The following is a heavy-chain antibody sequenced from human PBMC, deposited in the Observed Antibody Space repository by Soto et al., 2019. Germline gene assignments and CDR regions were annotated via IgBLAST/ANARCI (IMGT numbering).Heavy chain of an antibody. J-gene: IGHJ4*02. V-gene: IGHV5-51*01. CDR2: IYPHDSDT. CDR3: ARRLDNTLDF. D-gene: IGHD1-20*01. Sequence: GESLKISCKGSGYNFATYWIGWVRQMPGKGLEWMGNIYPHDSDTRYSPSFQGQVTISADKSISTAYLQWSSLKASDTAIYYCARRLDNTLDFWGQGTLVTAPQ. CDR1: GYNFATYW.